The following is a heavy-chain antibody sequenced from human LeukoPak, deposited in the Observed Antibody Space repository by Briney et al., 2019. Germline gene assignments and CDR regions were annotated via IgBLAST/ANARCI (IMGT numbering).Heavy chain of an antibody. D-gene: IGHD5-18*01. CDR2: IYYSGST. CDR1: GGSISSSSYY. CDR3: ARHGRNTASHAFVGY. J-gene: IGHJ4*02. V-gene: IGHV4-39*01. Sequence: KPSETLSLTCTVSGGSISSSSYYWGWIRQPPGKGLEWIGSIYYSGSTYYNPSLKSRVTISVDTSKNQFSLKLSPVTAADTAVYYCARHGRNTASHAFVGYWGQGTLVTVSS.